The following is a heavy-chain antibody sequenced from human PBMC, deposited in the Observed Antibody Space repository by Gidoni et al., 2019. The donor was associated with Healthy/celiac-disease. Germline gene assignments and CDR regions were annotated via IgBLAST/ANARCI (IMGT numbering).Heavy chain of an antibody. Sequence: QVQLQQWGAGLLKPSETLSLTCAVYGGSFSGYYWSWIRQPPGKGLEWIREINHSGSTNYNPSLKSRVTITVDTSKNQFSLKLSSVTAADTAVYYCARGRSAGRYSSSWYVAGWGQGTLVTVSS. D-gene: IGHD6-13*01. V-gene: IGHV4-34*01. CDR1: GGSFSGYY. J-gene: IGHJ4*02. CDR3: ARGRSAGRYSSSWYVAG. CDR2: INHSGST.